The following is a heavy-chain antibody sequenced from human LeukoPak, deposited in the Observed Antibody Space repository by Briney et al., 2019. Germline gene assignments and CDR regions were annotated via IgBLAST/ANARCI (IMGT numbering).Heavy chain of an antibody. CDR2: ISSNGGST. CDR1: GFTSSYFW. Sequence: AGGSLRLSCAASGFTSSYFWVSWVRQAPGKGLEYVSAISSNGGSTYYADSVKGRFTISRDNAKNSLYLQMNSLRAEDTAVYYCASRPPKDYGGNFDAWGQGTLVTVSS. CDR3: ASRPPKDYGGNFDA. J-gene: IGHJ5*02. D-gene: IGHD4-23*01. V-gene: IGHV3-64*04.